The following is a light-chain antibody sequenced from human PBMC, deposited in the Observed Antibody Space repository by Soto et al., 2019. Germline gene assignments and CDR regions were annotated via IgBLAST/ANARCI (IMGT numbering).Light chain of an antibody. Sequence: EFVLTPSPGTLSLSPVSRATLSCRASQTVRNNYLAWYQQKPGQAPRLLIYDASSRATGIPDRFSGVGSGTDFTLTISRLEPEEFAVDDCQQFSSYPLTCGGGTKVDIK. J-gene: IGKJ4*01. CDR1: QTVRNNY. CDR3: QQFSSYPLT. V-gene: IGKV3-20*01. CDR2: DAS.